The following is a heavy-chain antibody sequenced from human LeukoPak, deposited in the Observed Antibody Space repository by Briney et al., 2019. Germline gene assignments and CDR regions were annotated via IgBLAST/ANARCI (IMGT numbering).Heavy chain of an antibody. CDR3: ARHCSGYEPDY. D-gene: IGHD5-12*01. CDR2: IYPGDSAT. CDR1: GYSFTTYW. J-gene: IGHJ4*02. Sequence: GEFLKISCKVSGYSFTTYWIGWVRQMPGKGLEWMGIIYPGDSATRYSPSFQGHVTISADKSITTAYLQWSTLKASDTAMYYCARHCSGYEPDYWGQGTLVTVSS. V-gene: IGHV5-51*01.